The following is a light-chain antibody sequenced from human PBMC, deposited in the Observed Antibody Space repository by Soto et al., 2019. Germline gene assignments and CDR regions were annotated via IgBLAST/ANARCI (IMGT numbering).Light chain of an antibody. V-gene: IGLV2-14*03. CDR1: SSDVGGYDY. Sequence: QSVLTQPASVSGSPGQSITISCTGTSSDVGGYDYVSWYQHHPGKAPKLMIYDVNNRPSGVSNRFSGSKSGNTASLTISGLQAEDDADYYCSSYTSSSILVFGTGTKLTVL. CDR3: SSYTSSSILV. J-gene: IGLJ1*01. CDR2: DVN.